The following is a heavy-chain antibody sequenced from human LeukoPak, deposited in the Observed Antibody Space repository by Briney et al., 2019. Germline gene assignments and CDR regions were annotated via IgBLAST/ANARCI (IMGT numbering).Heavy chain of an antibody. V-gene: IGHV3-66*01. CDR2: IYPDGST. Sequence: SGGSLRLSCAASAFTASGNYLSWVRQAPGKGLEWVSVIYPDGSTYYADSVKGRFTITTDNSNNTQYLQMDSLRADGTAVYYCAMYAVVVTAILDYWGQGTLVTVSS. D-gene: IGHD2-21*02. CDR1: AFTASGNY. J-gene: IGHJ4*02. CDR3: AMYAVVVTAILDY.